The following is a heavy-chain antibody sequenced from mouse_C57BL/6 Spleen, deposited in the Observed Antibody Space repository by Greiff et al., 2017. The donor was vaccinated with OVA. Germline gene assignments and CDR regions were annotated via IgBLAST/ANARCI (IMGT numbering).Heavy chain of an antibody. J-gene: IGHJ3*01. CDR3: SGGYAD. D-gene: IGHD1-1*02. V-gene: IGHV1-7*01. CDR2: INPSSGYT. CDR1: GYTFTSYW. Sequence: VLLVESGAELAKPGASVKLSCKASGYTFTSYWMHWVKQRPGQGLEWIGYINPSSGYTKYNQKFKVKATLTADKSSSTAYMQLSSLTSEDSAVYYSSGGYADWGKGTLVTV.